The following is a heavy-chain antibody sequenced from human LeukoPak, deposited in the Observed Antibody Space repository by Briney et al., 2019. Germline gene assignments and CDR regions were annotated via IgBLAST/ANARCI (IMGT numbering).Heavy chain of an antibody. D-gene: IGHD1-7*01. V-gene: IGHV1-69*05. CDR1: RGTFSSYA. CDR2: IIPIFGTA. J-gene: IGHJ4*02. CDR3: ASDASRLSGTIPDHHR. Sequence: SLKVTCKASRGTFSSYAISWVRQAPGQGLEWMGGIIPIFGTAYYAQKFQGRVTITTDESTSTAYMELSSLRSEDTAVYYCASDASRLSGTIPDHHRWGQGTLVTVS.